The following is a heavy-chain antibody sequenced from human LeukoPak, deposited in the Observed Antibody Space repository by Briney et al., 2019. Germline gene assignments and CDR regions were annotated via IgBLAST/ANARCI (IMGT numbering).Heavy chain of an antibody. CDR3: ATGPPYSSGWSGYY. V-gene: IGHV1-24*01. CDR2: FDPEDGET. D-gene: IGHD6-19*01. J-gene: IGHJ4*02. Sequence: ASVTVSLTVSGYTLTELSMHWVRQAPGKGLGWVGGFDPEDGETIYAQKFQGRVTMTENTSTDTAYMELSSLRSEDTAVYYCATGPPYSSGWSGYYWGQGTLVTVSS. CDR1: GYTLTELS.